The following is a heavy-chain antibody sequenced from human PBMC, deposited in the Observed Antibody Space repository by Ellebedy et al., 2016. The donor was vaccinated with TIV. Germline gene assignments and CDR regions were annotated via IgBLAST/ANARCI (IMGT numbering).Heavy chain of an antibody. V-gene: IGHV6-1*01. CDR1: GDSVSSNSAA. D-gene: IGHD6-19*01. J-gene: IGHJ3*02. Sequence: SQTLSLTXXISGDSVSSNSAAWNWIRQSPSRGLEWLGRTYYRSKWYNDYAVSVKSRITINSDTSKNQFSLQLNSVTPEDTAVYYCARAQWLVHDAFDIWGQGTMVTVSS. CDR3: ARAQWLVHDAFDI. CDR2: TYYRSKWYN.